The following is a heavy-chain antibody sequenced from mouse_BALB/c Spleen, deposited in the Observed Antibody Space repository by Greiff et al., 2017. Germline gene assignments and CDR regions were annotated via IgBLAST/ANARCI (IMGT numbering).Heavy chain of an antibody. J-gene: IGHJ3*01. Sequence: VQLQQSGPSLVKPSQTLSLTCSVTGDSITSGYWNWIRKFPGNKLEYMGYISYSGSTYYNPSLKSRISITRDTSKNQYYLQLNSVTTEDTATYYCARGATVVATPFAYWGQGTLVTVSA. CDR3: ARGATVVATPFAY. CDR1: GDSITSGY. V-gene: IGHV3-8*02. D-gene: IGHD1-1*01. CDR2: ISYSGST.